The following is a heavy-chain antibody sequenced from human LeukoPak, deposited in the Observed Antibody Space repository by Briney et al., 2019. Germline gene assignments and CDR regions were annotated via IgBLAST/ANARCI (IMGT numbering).Heavy chain of an antibody. CDR3: ARQSPQGGAVAGSVTHAFDI. V-gene: IGHV4-30-4*01. CDR2: IYYSGST. D-gene: IGHD6-19*01. CDR1: GGSISSGDYY. Sequence: SETLSLTCTVSGGSISSGDYYWSWIRQPPGKGLEWIGYIYYSGSTYYNPSLKSRVTISVDTSKNQFSLKLSSVTAADTAVYYCARQSPQGGAVAGSVTHAFDIWGQGTMVTVSS. J-gene: IGHJ3*02.